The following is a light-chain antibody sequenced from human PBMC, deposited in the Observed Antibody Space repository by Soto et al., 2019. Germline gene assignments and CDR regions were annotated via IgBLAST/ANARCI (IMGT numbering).Light chain of an antibody. Sequence: DLQMTQSPSTLSGSVGDRSTTTRRASQTISSWLAWYQQKPGKSPKLLIYKESTLKSGVPSRFSGSGSGTEFILTISSLQPDDFATYYCRQYHTQWSVGQGTKVEIK. CDR3: RQYHTQWS. V-gene: IGKV1-5*03. CDR1: QTISSW. J-gene: IGKJ1*01. CDR2: KES.